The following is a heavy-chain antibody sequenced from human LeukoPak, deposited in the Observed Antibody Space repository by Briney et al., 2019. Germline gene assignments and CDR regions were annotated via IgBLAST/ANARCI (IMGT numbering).Heavy chain of an antibody. CDR1: GGTFSSYA. CDR3: ARHLNYYDSSGYFFDI. D-gene: IGHD3-22*01. Sequence: ASVKVSCKASGGTFSSYAISWVRQAPGQGLEWMGWISPSSGATNYAQKFQGRVTMTRDTSISTAYMELSRLRSDDTAVYYCARHLNYYDSSGYFFDIWGQGTMVTVSS. J-gene: IGHJ3*02. CDR2: ISPSSGAT. V-gene: IGHV1-2*02.